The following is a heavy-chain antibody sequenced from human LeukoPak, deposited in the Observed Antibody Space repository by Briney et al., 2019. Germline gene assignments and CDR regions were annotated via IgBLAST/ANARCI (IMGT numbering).Heavy chain of an antibody. J-gene: IGHJ4*02. CDR2: SDYTGSK. CDR3: AKDFGDFRTDY. Sequence: PSETLSLTCTVSGGSISRSGYYWAWIRQPPGKGLEWIASSDYTGSKTYNPSLKSRVTVSVDMSKNQFFLKLTSVTAADTAVYYCAKDFGDFRTDYWGQGTLVTVSS. V-gene: IGHV4-39*01. CDR1: GGSISRSGYY. D-gene: IGHD4-17*01.